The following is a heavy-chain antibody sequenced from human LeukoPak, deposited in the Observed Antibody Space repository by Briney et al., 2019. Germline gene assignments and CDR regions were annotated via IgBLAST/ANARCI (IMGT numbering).Heavy chain of an antibody. D-gene: IGHD1-26*01. CDR3: ATPKQEGKGRWYHDL. J-gene: IGHJ2*01. Sequence: GGSLRLSCLASGFSFSKYWMTWARQSPGKGLEWLANIGQDGSEQKYVDSVKGRFAISRDNAKNSLYLQMNRLRVEDTAVYYCATPKQEGKGRWYHDLWGRGTMVTVSP. CDR1: GFSFSKYW. CDR2: IGQDGSEQ. V-gene: IGHV3-7*01.